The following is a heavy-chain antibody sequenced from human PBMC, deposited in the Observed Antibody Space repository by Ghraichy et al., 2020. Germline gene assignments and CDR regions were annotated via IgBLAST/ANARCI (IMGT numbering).Heavy chain of an antibody. CDR1: GFTFSDHY. V-gene: IGHV3-72*01. D-gene: IGHD6-19*01. Sequence: GGSLRLSCAASGFTFSDHYMDWVRQAPGKGLEWVGRTRNKANSYTTEYAASVKGRFTISRDDSKNSLYLQMNSLKTEDTAVYYCVTISSGLEDYWGQGTLVTVSS. J-gene: IGHJ4*02. CDR3: VTISSGLEDY. CDR2: TRNKANSYTT.